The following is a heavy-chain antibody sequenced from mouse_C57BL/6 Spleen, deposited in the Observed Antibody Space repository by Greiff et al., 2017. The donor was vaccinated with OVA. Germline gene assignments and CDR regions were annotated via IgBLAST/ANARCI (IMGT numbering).Heavy chain of an antibody. CDR2: IYPGDGDT. J-gene: IGHJ3*01. Sequence: QVQLQQSGAELVKPGASVKISCKASGYAFSSYWMNWVKQRPGKGLEWIGQIYPGDGDTNSNGKFKGKATLTADKSSSTAYMQLSSLTSEDSAVYFWASSGDYYGSRAFAYWGQGTLVTVSA. D-gene: IGHD1-1*01. V-gene: IGHV1-80*01. CDR1: GYAFSSYW. CDR3: ASSGDYYGSRAFAY.